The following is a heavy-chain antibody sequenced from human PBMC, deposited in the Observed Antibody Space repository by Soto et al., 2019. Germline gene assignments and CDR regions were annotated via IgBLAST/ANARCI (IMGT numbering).Heavy chain of an antibody. V-gene: IGHV4-39*01. J-gene: IGHJ6*02. D-gene: IGHD1-26*01. CDR1: GGSISSSSYY. CDR3: ERHWDMSEIPEGMDV. Sequence: SETLSLTCTVSGGSISSSSYYWGWIRQPPGKGLEWIGSIYYSGSTYYNPSLKSRVTISVDTSKNQFSLKLSSVTAADTAVYYCERHWDMSEIPEGMDVWGQGTTVTVSS. CDR2: IYYSGST.